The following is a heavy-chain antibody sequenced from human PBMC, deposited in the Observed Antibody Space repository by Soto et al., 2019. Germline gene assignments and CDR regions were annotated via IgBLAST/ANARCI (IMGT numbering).Heavy chain of an antibody. J-gene: IGHJ6*02. CDR3: AAATRGYLYYGLDV. CDR1: GDHVSSNRAA. Sequence: SETLSLTCAISGDHVSSNRAAWNWIRQSPSRGLEWLGRTYYRTRWYNDYAASVKGRTTINPDPSKNQFSLQLNSVTPEDTAVYYCAAATRGYLYYGLDVRGQGTTVTVSS. CDR2: TYYRTRWYN. D-gene: IGHD5-12*01. V-gene: IGHV6-1*01.